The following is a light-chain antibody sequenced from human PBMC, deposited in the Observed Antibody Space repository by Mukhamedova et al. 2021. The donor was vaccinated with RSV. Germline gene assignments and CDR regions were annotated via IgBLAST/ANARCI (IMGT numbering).Light chain of an antibody. J-gene: IGKJ2*01. Sequence: WYQRRVHGKAPSLLIYAVSNLQSGVLSRFSGGGSTTDFTLTISSLQPEDSATYYCQQSHRSPYTFGQGTKLEIK. V-gene: IGKV1-39*01. CDR2: AVS. CDR3: QQSHRSPYT.